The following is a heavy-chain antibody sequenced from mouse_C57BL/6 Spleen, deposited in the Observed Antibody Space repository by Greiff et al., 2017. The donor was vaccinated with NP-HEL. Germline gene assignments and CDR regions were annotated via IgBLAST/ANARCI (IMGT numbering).Heavy chain of an antibody. Sequence: VQLKESGGGLVKPGGSLKLSCAASGFTFSSYAMSWVRQTPEKRLEWVATISDGGSYTYYPDNVKGRFTISRDNAKNNLYLQMSHLKSEDTAMYYCARDRATVGAMDYWGQGTSVTVSS. J-gene: IGHJ4*01. D-gene: IGHD1-1*01. CDR3: ARDRATVGAMDY. CDR2: ISDGGSYT. CDR1: GFTFSSYA. V-gene: IGHV5-4*01.